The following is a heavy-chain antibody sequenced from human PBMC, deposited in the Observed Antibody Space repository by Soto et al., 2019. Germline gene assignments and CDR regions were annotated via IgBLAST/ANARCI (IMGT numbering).Heavy chain of an antibody. J-gene: IGHJ4*02. D-gene: IGHD3-3*01. CDR2: ISAYNGNT. V-gene: IGHV1-18*01. Sequence: ASVKVSCKTSGYTFTNYGINWVRQAPGQGLEWMGWISAYNGNTNYAQKLQGRVTMTTDTSTSTAYMELRSLRSDDTAVYYCAREEWYLLKAIDCWGQGTLVTVSS. CDR1: GYTFTNYG. CDR3: AREEWYLLKAIDC.